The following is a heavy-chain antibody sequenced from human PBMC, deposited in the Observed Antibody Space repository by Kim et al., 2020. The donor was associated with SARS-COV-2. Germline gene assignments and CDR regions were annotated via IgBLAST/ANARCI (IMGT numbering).Heavy chain of an antibody. CDR1: GYTFTSYD. J-gene: IGHJ4*02. D-gene: IGHD3-22*01. CDR3: ARGPYYYDSSGYGVYYFDY. CDR2: MNPNSGNT. Sequence: ASVKVSCKASGYTFTSYDINWVRQATGQGLEWMGWMNPNSGNTGYAQKFQGRVTMTRNTSISTAYMELSSLRSEDTAVYYCARGPYYYDSSGYGVYYFDYWGQGTLVTVSS. V-gene: IGHV1-8*01.